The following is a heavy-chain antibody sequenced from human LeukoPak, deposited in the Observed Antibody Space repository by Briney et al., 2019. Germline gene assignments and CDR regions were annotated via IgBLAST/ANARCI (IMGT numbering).Heavy chain of an antibody. J-gene: IGHJ4*02. V-gene: IGHV4-59*01. CDR1: GGSISGYY. CDR3: ARVEYDGIAAAGSLDY. D-gene: IGHD6-13*01. CDR2: IYYSGST. Sequence: SETLSLTCTVSGGSISGYYWSWIRQPPGKGLEWIGHIYYSGSTNYNPSLKSRATISVDTSKNQFSLKLSSVTAADTAVYYCARVEYDGIAAAGSLDYWGQGTLVTVSS.